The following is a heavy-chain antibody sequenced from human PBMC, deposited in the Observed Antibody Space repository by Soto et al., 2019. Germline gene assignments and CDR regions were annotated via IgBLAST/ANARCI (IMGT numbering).Heavy chain of an antibody. J-gene: IGHJ6*02. CDR2: IIPIFGTA. CDR1: GGTFSSYA. V-gene: IGHV1-69*01. D-gene: IGHD3-16*01. CDR3: ARNIMITFGGVSAAPMDV. Sequence: QVQLVQSGAEVKKPGSSVKVSCKASGGTFSSYAISWVRQAPGQGLEWMGGIIPIFGTANYAQKFQGRVTITADEATSTAYMELSSLRAEDTAVYYCARNIMITFGGVSAAPMDVWGQGTTVTVSS.